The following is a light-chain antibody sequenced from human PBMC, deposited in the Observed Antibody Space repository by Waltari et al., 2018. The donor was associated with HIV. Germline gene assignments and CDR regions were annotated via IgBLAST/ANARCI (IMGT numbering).Light chain of an antibody. J-gene: IGLJ1*01. CDR3: AAYNDSLSGLYA. CDR1: SSTIGSNY. Sequence: QSVLTQPPSTSGTPGQRVTISCTGDSSTIGSNYVSWYQHLPGTAPKLLIYRNNQPPSVTPDRFSGSKSGTSASLAISGLRSDDEADYYCAAYNDSLSGLYAFGSGTTVTV. CDR2: RNN. V-gene: IGLV1-47*01.